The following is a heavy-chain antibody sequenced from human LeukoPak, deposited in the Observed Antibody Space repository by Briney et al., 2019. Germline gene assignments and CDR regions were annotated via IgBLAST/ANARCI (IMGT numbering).Heavy chain of an antibody. CDR2: ISGSGGST. Sequence: QPGGSLRLSCAASGLTFSSYAMSWVRQAPGKGLEWVSAISGSGGSTYYADSVKGRFTISRDNSKNTLYLQMNSLRAEDTAVYYCAKDRAFNDDSSGYYPADFDYWGQGTLVTVSS. D-gene: IGHD3-22*01. CDR3: AKDRAFNDDSSGYYPADFDY. J-gene: IGHJ4*02. V-gene: IGHV3-23*01. CDR1: GLTFSSYA.